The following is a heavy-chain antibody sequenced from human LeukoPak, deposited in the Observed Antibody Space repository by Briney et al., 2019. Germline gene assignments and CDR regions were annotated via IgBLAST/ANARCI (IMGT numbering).Heavy chain of an antibody. CDR3: ARWASSSWYIYYFDY. CDR1: GGSFSGYY. CDR2: INHSGST. V-gene: IGHV4-34*01. J-gene: IGHJ4*02. D-gene: IGHD6-13*01. Sequence: PSETLSLTCAVYGGSFSGYYWSWIRQPPGKGLEWIGEINHSGSTNCNPSLKSRVTISVDTSKNQFSLKLSSVTAADTAVYYCARWASSSWYIYYFDYWGQGTLVTVSS.